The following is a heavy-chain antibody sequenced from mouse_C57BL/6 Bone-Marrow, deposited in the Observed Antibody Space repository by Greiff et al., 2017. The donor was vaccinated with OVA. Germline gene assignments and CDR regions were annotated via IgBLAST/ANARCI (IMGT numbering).Heavy chain of an antibody. Sequence: VQLQQSGPELVKPGASVKLSCTASGFPITDYYMHWVQPRPEPGLELIGRIAPEDGDTKYAPNFQGTAPITADTSSNAAYLQLSSLTSEDTAVYYCARYYWGWFAYWGQGTLVTVSA. D-gene: IGHD1-1*01. CDR3: ARYYWGWFAY. J-gene: IGHJ3*01. CDR2: IAPEDGDT. CDR1: GFPITDYY. V-gene: IGHV14-2*01.